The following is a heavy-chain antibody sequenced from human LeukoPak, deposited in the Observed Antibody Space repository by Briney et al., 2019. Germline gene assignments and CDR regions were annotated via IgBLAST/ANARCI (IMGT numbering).Heavy chain of an antibody. D-gene: IGHD1-26*01. CDR1: GGSISSSSYY. CDR3: ARAPSGSYEGWFDP. V-gene: IGHV4-61*05. Sequence: SETLSLTCTVSGGSISSSSYYWAWIRQPPGKGLEWIGYSYYSGSTNYNPSLKSRVTISVDTSKNQFSLKLSSVTAADTAVYYCARAPSGSYEGWFDPWGKGTLVTVSS. J-gene: IGHJ5*02. CDR2: SYYSGST.